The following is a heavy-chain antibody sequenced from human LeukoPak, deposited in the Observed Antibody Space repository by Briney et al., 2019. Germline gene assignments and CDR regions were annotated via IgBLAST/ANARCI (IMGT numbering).Heavy chain of an antibody. J-gene: IGHJ4*02. CDR3: ARGREWWLYYFDY. V-gene: IGHV4-59*01. CDR1: GGSISSYY. CDR2: IYYSGST. D-gene: IGHD2-15*01. Sequence: PSETLSLTCTVSGGSISSYYWSWIRQPPGKGLEWIGYIYYSGSTNYNPSLKSRVTISVDTSKNQFSLKLSSVTAADTAVYYCARGREWWLYYFDYWGQGTLVTVSS.